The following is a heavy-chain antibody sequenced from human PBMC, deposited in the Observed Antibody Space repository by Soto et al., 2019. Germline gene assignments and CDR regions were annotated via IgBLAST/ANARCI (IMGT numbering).Heavy chain of an antibody. CDR3: ARRWGEGRVDY. J-gene: IGHJ4*02. D-gene: IGHD3-10*01. CDR1: GGSIRSSNW. V-gene: IGHV4-4*02. Sequence: PSETLSLTCAVSGGSIRSSNWWSWVRQHPGKGLEWIGEIYHSGNTNYNPSLKSRVTMAVDKSRNQFSLKLSSVTAADTAVYYCARRWGEGRVDYWGQGTLVTVSS. CDR2: IYHSGNT.